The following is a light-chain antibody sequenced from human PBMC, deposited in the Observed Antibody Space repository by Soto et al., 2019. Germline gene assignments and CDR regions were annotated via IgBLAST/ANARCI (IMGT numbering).Light chain of an antibody. CDR2: SNA. J-gene: IGLJ3*02. Sequence: QPVLTQPPSASGTPGQTVTISCSGSGSNIGENAVNWYQHLPGTAPQLLIYSNALRPSGVPHRFPGSKSGTAGSLAISGLQSEDEAHYYCAAWDDSLKAMLFGGGTKLTV. CDR1: GSNIGENA. CDR3: AAWDDSLKAML. V-gene: IGLV1-44*01.